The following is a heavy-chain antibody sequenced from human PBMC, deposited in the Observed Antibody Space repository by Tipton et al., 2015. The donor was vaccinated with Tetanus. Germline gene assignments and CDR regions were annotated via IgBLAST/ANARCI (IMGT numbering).Heavy chain of an antibody. J-gene: IGHJ5*02. Sequence: LRLSCTVSGGSISSGGYFWNWIRQRPGKGPEWIGYIYYSGSTYYNPSLKSRLSMSVDTSKNQVFLNLSSVTAADTAVYYCARDQGGGRVVRLNWFDPWGPGTLVTVSS. CDR3: ARDQGGGRVVRLNWFDP. CDR2: IYYSGST. CDR1: GGSISSGGYF. D-gene: IGHD6-6*01. V-gene: IGHV4-31*03.